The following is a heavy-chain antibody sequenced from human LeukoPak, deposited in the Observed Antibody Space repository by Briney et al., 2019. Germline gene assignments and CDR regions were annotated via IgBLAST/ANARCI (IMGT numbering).Heavy chain of an antibody. V-gene: IGHV1-69*05. J-gene: IGHJ4*02. CDR2: IIPIFGTA. CDR1: GGTFSSYA. D-gene: IGHD3-22*01. CDR3: AISGSPNLAEFGY. Sequence: SVKVSCKASGGTFSSYAISWVRQAPGQGLEWMGGIIPIFGTANYAQKFQGRVTITTDESTSTAYMELSSLRSEDTAVYYCAISGSPNLAEFGYWGQGTLVTVSS.